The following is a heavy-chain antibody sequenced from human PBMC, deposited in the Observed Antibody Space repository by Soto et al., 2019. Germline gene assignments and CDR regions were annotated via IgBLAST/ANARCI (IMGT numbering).Heavy chain of an antibody. CDR2: IYYSGST. CDR1: GCSISSYY. V-gene: IGHV4-59*01. Sequence: SETLSLTCTFSGCSISSYYWSWIRQPPGKGLEWIGYIYYSGSTNYNPSLKSRVTISVDTSKNQFSLKLTSVTAADTAVYYCARVSAGYWYFDLWGRGTLVTVSS. CDR3: ARVSAGYWYFDL. D-gene: IGHD6-19*01. J-gene: IGHJ2*01.